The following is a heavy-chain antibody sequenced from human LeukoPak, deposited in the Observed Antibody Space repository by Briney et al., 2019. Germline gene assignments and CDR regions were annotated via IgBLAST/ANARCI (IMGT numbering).Heavy chain of an antibody. V-gene: IGHV1-24*01. D-gene: IGHD4-23*01. J-gene: IGHJ4*02. CDR1: GYTRTELS. Sequence: ASVKVSCKVSGYTRTELSMHWVRQAPGKGLEWMGGFDPEDGETIYAQKFQGRVTMTEDTSTDTAYMELSSLRSEDTAVYYCATWPGGPPNFDYWGQGTLVTVSS. CDR2: FDPEDGET. CDR3: ATWPGGPPNFDY.